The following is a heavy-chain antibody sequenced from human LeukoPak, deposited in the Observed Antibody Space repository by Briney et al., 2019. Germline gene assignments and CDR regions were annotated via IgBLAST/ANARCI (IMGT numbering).Heavy chain of an antibody. V-gene: IGHV3-74*01. CDR1: GFTFSSYW. Sequence: QPGGSLRLSCAASGFTFSSYWMHWVRQAPGKGLVWVSRINSDGSSTSYADSVKGRFTISRDNAKNTLYLQMNSLRAEDTAVYYCARERRWLQLFDYWGQGTLVTVSS. CDR3: ARERRWLQLFDY. CDR2: INSDGSST. D-gene: IGHD5-24*01. J-gene: IGHJ4*02.